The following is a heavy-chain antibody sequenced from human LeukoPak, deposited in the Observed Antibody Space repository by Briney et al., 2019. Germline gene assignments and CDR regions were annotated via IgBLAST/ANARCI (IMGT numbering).Heavy chain of an antibody. Sequence: SETLSLTCTVSGGSISSYYWSWLRQPPGKGLEWIGYIYYSGSTNYNPSLKSRVTISVDTSKNQFSLKLSSVTAADTAVYYCARVGVGATRANFDYWGQGTLVTVCS. CDR2: IYYSGST. CDR1: GGSISSYY. D-gene: IGHD1-26*01. J-gene: IGHJ4*02. V-gene: IGHV4-59*01. CDR3: ARVGVGATRANFDY.